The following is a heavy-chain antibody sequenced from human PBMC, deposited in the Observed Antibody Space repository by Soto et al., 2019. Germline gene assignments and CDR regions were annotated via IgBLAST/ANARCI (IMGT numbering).Heavy chain of an antibody. Sequence: QVQLVESGGGVVQPGRSLRLSCAASGFMFSGFGMHWVRQAPGKGLQWVAGISKDGSKKDYGDSVKGRFTISRDNSRKTLYLQMNSLRSEDTAVDYCANPSGYYFGLGSHDEASDMWGQGTVVTVFS. D-gene: IGHD3-10*01. CDR3: ANPSGYYFGLGSHDEASDM. V-gene: IGHV3-30*18. CDR1: GFMFSGFG. CDR2: ISKDGSKK. J-gene: IGHJ3*02.